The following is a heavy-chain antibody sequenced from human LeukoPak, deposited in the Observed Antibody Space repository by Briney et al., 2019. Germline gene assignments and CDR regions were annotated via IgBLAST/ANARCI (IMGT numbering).Heavy chain of an antibody. Sequence: GGSLRLSCAASGVNFASNWMHWVRHTPGKRQMWVSRINSGGSGTSYADPVGGRFTISRDNTKKTLYLQMNSLRAEDTAVYYCAGSQGPLTEYWGQGTLVSVSS. J-gene: IGHJ4*02. CDR2: INSGGSGT. CDR3: AGSQGPLTEY. CDR1: GVNFASNW. V-gene: IGHV3-74*01.